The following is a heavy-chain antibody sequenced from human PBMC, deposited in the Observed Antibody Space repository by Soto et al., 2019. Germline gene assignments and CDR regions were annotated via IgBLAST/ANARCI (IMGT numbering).Heavy chain of an antibody. CDR3: ARDSPPVDY. Sequence: QVQLVQSGAEVKKPGASVKVSCKASGYTFTSYGISWVRQAPGQGLEWMGWISAYNGNTDYAQKLKGRATRTTATPTSTAYLGMRSLRPDDAAVYYCARDSPPVDYGGQGTLVTVSS. CDR2: ISAYNGNT. V-gene: IGHV1-18*01. CDR1: GYTFTSYG. J-gene: IGHJ4*02.